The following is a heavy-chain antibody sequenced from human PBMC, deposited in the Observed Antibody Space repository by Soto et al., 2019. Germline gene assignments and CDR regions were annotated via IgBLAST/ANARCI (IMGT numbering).Heavy chain of an antibody. CDR3: ARRGPDYYYYYYGMDV. J-gene: IGHJ6*02. V-gene: IGHV4-39*01. CDR1: GGSISSSSYY. D-gene: IGHD3-16*01. Sequence: PSETLSLTCTVSGGSISSSSYYWGWIRQPPGKGLEWIGSIYYSGSTYYNPSLKSRVTISVDTSKNQFSLKLSSVTAADTAVYYCARRGPDYYYYYYGMDVWGQGTTVT. CDR2: IYYSGST.